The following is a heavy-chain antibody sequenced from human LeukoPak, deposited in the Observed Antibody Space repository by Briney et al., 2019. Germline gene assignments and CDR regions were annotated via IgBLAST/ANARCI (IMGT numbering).Heavy chain of an antibody. CDR1: GFTFSSYT. V-gene: IGHV3-48*01. CDR3: ARAPLEWLSSRLYFDY. CDR2: ISSTRTI. Sequence: GGSLRLSCAASGFTFSSYTMNWVRQAPGKGLEWLAYISSTRTIYYADSVKGRFTISRDNAKNSLYLRMNSLRAEDTAVYYCARAPLEWLSSRLYFDYWGQGTLVTVSP. D-gene: IGHD3-3*01. J-gene: IGHJ4*02.